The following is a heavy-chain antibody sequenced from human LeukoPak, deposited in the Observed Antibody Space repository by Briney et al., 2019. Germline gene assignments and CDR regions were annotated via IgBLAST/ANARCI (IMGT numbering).Heavy chain of an antibody. J-gene: IGHJ3*02. CDR1: GYTFTSYD. CDR2: MNPNSGNT. V-gene: IGHV1-8*03. Sequence: ASVKVSCKASGYTFTSYDINWVRQATGQGLEWMGWMNPNSGNTGYAQKFQGRVTITRNTSISTAYMELSSLRSEDTAVYYCARAKYDYVWGSYRPDAFDIWGQGTMVTVSS. CDR3: ARAKYDYVWGSYRPDAFDI. D-gene: IGHD3-16*02.